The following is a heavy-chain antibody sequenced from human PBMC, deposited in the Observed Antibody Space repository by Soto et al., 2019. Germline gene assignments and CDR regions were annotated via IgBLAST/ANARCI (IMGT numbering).Heavy chain of an antibody. CDR2: ISSSSSYT. J-gene: IGHJ3*02. Sequence: QVQLVESGGGLVKPGGSLRLSCAASGFTFSDYYMSWIRQAPGKGLEWVSYISSSSSYTNYADSVKGRFTISRDNAKNSLNLQMNSLRAEDTAVYYCARGPYCSGGRCYWRDAFDIWCQGTMVTVSS. CDR3: ARGPYCSGGRCYWRDAFDI. V-gene: IGHV3-11*06. D-gene: IGHD2-15*01. CDR1: GFTFSDYY.